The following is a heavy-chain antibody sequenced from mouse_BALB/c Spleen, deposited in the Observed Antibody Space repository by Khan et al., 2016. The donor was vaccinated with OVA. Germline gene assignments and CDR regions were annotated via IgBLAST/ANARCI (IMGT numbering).Heavy chain of an antibody. V-gene: IGHV1-5*01. CDR2: IFPGNSDT. Sequence: VQLKQSGTVLAMPGASVKMSCKASGYIFTNYWMHWVKQRPGQGLEWIGGIFPGNSDTSYNQKFKGKAKLTAVTSASTAYMELSSLTNEDSAFYYCTRAGYGAFAYWGHGTLVTVSA. D-gene: IGHD1-1*01. CDR3: TRAGYGAFAY. J-gene: IGHJ3*01. CDR1: GYIFTNYW.